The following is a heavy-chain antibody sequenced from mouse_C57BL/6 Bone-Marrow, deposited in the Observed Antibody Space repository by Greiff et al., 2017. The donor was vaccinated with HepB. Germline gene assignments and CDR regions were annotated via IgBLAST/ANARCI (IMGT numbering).Heavy chain of an antibody. CDR1: GFTFSSYA. CDR2: ISDGGSYT. D-gene: IGHD2-2*01. CDR3: EREWGALWLRRGAWFAY. V-gene: IGHV5-4*01. J-gene: IGHJ3*01. Sequence: EVKLMESGGGLVKPGGSLKLSCAASGFTFSSYAMSWVRQTPEKRLEWVATISDGGSYTYYPDNVKGRFTISRDNAKHNLYLQMSHLKSEDTAMYYCEREWGALWLRRGAWFAYWGQGTLVTVSA.